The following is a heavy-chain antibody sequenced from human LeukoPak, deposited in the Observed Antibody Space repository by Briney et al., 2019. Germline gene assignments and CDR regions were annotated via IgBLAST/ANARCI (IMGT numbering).Heavy chain of an antibody. J-gene: IGHJ4*02. CDR1: GFIISDYA. CDR2: ISANGGST. D-gene: IGHD6-13*01. V-gene: IGHV3-64D*06. CDR3: VKDLYKGDSASWYFFHY. Sequence: GGSLRLSCSASGFIISDYAMHWVRQAPGKGLEYVSGISANGGSTYYADSVKGRFTISRDTSKNTLYLQMSSLRAEDTAIYYRVKDLYKGDSASWYFFHYWGQGTLVTVSS.